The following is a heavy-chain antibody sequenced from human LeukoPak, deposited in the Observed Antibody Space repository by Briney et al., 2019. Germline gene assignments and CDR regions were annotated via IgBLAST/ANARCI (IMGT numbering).Heavy chain of an antibody. Sequence: GGSLRLSCAASGFSFSNYGMNWVRQAPGKGLEWVSLISSSSSYIYYADSVKSRFTISRDNAKNSLYLQMNSLRAEDTAVYYCARCRNGYRNDVFDIWGQGTMVTVSS. CDR1: GFSFSNYG. D-gene: IGHD5-24*01. J-gene: IGHJ3*02. V-gene: IGHV3-21*01. CDR3: ARCRNGYRNDVFDI. CDR2: ISSSSSYI.